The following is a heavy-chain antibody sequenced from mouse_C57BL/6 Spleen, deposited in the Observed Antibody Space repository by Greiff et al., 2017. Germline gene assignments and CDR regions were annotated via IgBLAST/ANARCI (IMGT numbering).Heavy chain of an antibody. V-gene: IGHV1-69*01. D-gene: IGHD1-1*01. CDR2: IDPSDSYT. CDR1: GYTFTSYW. CDR3: ARSHYYGSSYWFAY. Sequence: VQLQQPGAELVMPGASVKLSCKASGYTFTSYWMHWVKQRPGQGLEWIGEIDPSDSYTNYNQKFKGKSTLTVDKSSSTAYMQRSSLTSEDSAVYYCARSHYYGSSYWFAYWGQGTLVTVSA. J-gene: IGHJ3*01.